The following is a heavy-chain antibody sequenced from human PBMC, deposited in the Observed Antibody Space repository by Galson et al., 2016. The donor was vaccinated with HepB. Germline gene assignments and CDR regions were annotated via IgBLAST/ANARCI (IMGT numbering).Heavy chain of an antibody. D-gene: IGHD1-14*01. J-gene: IGHJ5*02. CDR2: VHSGGGST. V-gene: IGHV3-74*01. Sequence: SLRLSCAASGFTFSSYWMHWVRQAPGKGPMWLSRVHSGGGSTSYADSVKGRFTISRDNAKNTLYLQMNGLRVEDTAVYYCARGSTGPLYRFDPWGQGTLVIVSS. CDR3: ARGSTGPLYRFDP. CDR1: GFTFSSYW.